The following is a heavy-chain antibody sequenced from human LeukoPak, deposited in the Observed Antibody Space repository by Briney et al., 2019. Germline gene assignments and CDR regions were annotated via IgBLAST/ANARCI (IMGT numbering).Heavy chain of an antibody. Sequence: ASVKVSCKASGYTFTSYDISWVRQAPGQGLEWMGGISGYNGNTNYAQKLQGRVTMTTDTSTSTAYMELRSLRSDDTAVYYCAMMVRGENMDVWGKGTTVTIPS. V-gene: IGHV1-18*01. D-gene: IGHD3-10*01. CDR3: AMMVRGENMDV. J-gene: IGHJ6*03. CDR2: ISGYNGNT. CDR1: GYTFTSYD.